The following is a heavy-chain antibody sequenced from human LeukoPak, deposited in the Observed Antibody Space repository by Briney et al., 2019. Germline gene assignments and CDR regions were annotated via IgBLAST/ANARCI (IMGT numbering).Heavy chain of an antibody. CDR2: MNPNSGNT. CDR3: ARVVREWELLVYYYYYMDV. CDR1: GYTFTSYD. J-gene: IGHJ6*03. Sequence: ASVKVSCKASGYTFTSYDINWVRQATGQGLEWMGWMNPNSGNTGYAQKFQGRVTMTRNTSISTAYMELSSLRSEDTAVYYCARVVREWELLVYYYYYMDVWGKGTTVTISS. V-gene: IGHV1-8*01. D-gene: IGHD1-26*01.